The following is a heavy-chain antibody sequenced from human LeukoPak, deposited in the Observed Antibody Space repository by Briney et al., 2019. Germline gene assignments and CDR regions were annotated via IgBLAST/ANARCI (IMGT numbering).Heavy chain of an antibody. CDR2: ISGSGGST. J-gene: IGHJ4*02. D-gene: IGHD6-19*01. Sequence: GGSLRLSCAASGLTFSSYAMSWVRQAPGKGLEWVSAISGSGGSTYYADSVKGWFTISRDNSKNTLYLQMNSLRAEDTAVYYCAKDLRSSGWYKEVWGQGTLVTVSS. CDR3: AKDLRSSGWYKEV. V-gene: IGHV3-23*01. CDR1: GLTFSSYA.